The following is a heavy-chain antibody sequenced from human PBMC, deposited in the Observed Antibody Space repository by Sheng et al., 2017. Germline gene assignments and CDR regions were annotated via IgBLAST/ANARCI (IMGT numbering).Heavy chain of an antibody. CDR2: IYSGGST. J-gene: IGHJ4*02. Sequence: EVQLVESGGGLIQPGGSLRLSCAASGFTVSSNYMSWVRQAPGKGLEWVSVIYSGGSTYYADSVKGRFTISRDNSKNTLYLQMNSLRAEDTAVYYCASAPRYDSSGYFHYWGQGTLVTV. D-gene: IGHD3-22*01. CDR1: GFTVSSNY. V-gene: IGHV3-53*01. CDR3: ASAPRYDSSGYFHY.